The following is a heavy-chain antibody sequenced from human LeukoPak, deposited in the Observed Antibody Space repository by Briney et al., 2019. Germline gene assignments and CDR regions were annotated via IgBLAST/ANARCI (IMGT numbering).Heavy chain of an antibody. CDR2: IYYSGST. V-gene: IGHV4-39*01. J-gene: IGHJ5*02. Sequence: SETLSLTCTVSGGSIRSSSYYWGWIRQPPGKGLEWIGSIYYSGSTYYNPSLKSRVTISVDTSKNQFSLKLRSVTAADTAMYYCARAYSSSWYYNWFDPWGQGTLVTVSS. D-gene: IGHD6-13*01. CDR3: ARAYSSSWYYNWFDP. CDR1: GGSIRSSSYY.